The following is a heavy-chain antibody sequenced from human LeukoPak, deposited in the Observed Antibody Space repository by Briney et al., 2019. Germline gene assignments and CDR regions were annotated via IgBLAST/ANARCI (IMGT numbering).Heavy chain of an antibody. J-gene: IGHJ4*02. Sequence: PGGSLRLSCAASGFTFSDYYMSWIRQAPGKGLEWVSYISSSGSTIYYADSVEGRFTISRDNAKNSLYLQMNSLRAEDTAVYYCAKRYCSSTSCSLFDYWGQGSLVTVSS. CDR1: GFTFSDYY. CDR3: AKRYCSSTSCSLFDY. V-gene: IGHV3-11*04. CDR2: ISSSGSTI. D-gene: IGHD2-2*01.